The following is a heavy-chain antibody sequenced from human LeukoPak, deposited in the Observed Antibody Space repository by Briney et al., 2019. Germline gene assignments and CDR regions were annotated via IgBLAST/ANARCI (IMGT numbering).Heavy chain of an antibody. CDR1: GFTFGRYW. Sequence: PGGSLKPSCAASGFTFGRYWMSWVRKAPGKGLEWVANIKQDGSEKYYVDSVKGRFTISRDNAKNSLYLQMNSLRAEDTAVYYCASLYGMDVWGQGTTVTVSS. J-gene: IGHJ6*02. CDR3: ASLYGMDV. CDR2: IKQDGSEK. V-gene: IGHV3-7*03.